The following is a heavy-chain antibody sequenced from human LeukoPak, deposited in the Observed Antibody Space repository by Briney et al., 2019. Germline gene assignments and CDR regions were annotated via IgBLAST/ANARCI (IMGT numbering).Heavy chain of an antibody. D-gene: IGHD2-21*02. J-gene: IGHJ4*02. Sequence: ASVKVSCKASGYTFMNYHMHWVRQAPGQGLEWTGIIKPTGGGATYARRFQGRITITRDTSTRIVYMEMRSLKSEDTAVYYCATYGGDFGGYFDYWGQGTLVTVSS. CDR2: IKPTGGGA. CDR3: ATYGGDFGGYFDY. CDR1: GYTFMNYH. V-gene: IGHV1-46*01.